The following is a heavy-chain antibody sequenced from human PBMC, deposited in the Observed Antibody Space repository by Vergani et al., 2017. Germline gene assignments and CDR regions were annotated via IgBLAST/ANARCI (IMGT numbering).Heavy chain of an antibody. D-gene: IGHD6-13*01. CDR3: VKDIAASGNYWYFDL. V-gene: IGHV3-9*01. J-gene: IGHJ2*01. CDR1: GFTFDDYA. CDR2: INWNSDSI. Sequence: EVQLVGSGGGLVQPGGSLRLSCAASGFTFDDYAMHWVRQAPGKGLEWVSGINWNSDSIAYADSVKGRFTISRDNAKNSLYLQMNSLRAEDTALYYCVKDIAASGNYWYFDLWGRGTLVTVSS.